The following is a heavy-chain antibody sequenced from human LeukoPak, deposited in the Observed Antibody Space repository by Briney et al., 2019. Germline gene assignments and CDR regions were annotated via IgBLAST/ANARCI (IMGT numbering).Heavy chain of an antibody. CDR3: DMVRGSFEEDMFDY. V-gene: IGHV1-2*06. D-gene: IGHD3-10*01. J-gene: IGHJ4*02. Sequence: ASVKVSCKASGYTFTCYYMHWVRQAPGQGGEWMGRINPNSGGTNYAQKFQGRGTMPRDTSISTAYMELSCLRSDDTAVYYCDMVRGSFEEDMFDYWGQGTLVTVSS. CDR1: GYTFTCYY. CDR2: INPNSGGT.